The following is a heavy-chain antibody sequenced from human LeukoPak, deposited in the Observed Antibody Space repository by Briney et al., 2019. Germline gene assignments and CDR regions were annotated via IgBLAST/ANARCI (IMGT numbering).Heavy chain of an antibody. CDR2: ISTNGGTT. J-gene: IGHJ6*02. Sequence: GGSLSLSCAGSGFSFNNYAMHWVRQAPGKGLEYVSAISTNGGTTYYANTVKGRFTISRDNSKNTLYLQMGSLRDEDMAVYYCAGGPSGSGFMDVWGQGTTVTVSS. CDR3: AGGPSGSGFMDV. D-gene: IGHD6-19*01. CDR1: GFSFNNYA. V-gene: IGHV3-64*01.